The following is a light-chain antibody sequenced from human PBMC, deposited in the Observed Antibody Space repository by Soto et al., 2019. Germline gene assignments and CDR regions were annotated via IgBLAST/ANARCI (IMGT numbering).Light chain of an antibody. V-gene: IGKV3-15*01. CDR1: QSVSSN. CDR2: GSS. CDR3: QQYNNWPWT. J-gene: IGKJ1*01. Sequence: EIVMTQSPATLSVSQVERATLSCRASQSVSSNLAWYQQKPGQAPRLLIYGSSTRATGIPARFSGSGSGTEFTLTISSLQSEDFAVYYCQQYNNWPWTFGQGTKVDIK.